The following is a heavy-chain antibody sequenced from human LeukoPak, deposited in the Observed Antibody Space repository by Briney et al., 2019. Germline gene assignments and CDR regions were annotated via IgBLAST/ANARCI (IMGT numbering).Heavy chain of an antibody. CDR1: GDSVSSNSAA. V-gene: IGHV6-1*01. CDR2: TYYRSKWYN. CDR3: ARVIIKAAAGYFDY. Sequence: SQTLSLTCAISGDSVSSNSAAWNWIRQSPSRGLEWLGRTYYRSKWYNDYAVSVKSRITINPDTSKNQFSLQLNSVTPEGTAVCYCARVIIKAAAGYFDYWGQGTLVTVSS. J-gene: IGHJ4*02. D-gene: IGHD6-13*01.